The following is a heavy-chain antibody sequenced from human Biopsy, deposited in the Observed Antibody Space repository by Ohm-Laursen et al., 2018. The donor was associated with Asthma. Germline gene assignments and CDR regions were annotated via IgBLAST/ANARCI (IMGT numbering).Heavy chain of an antibody. V-gene: IGHV4-39*01. CDR3: ARFTASITIFGVVNNWFDP. Sequence: SEILSLTCTVSGGSISSSSYYWGWIRQPPGKGLEWIGSIYYSGSTYYNPSLKSRVTISVDTSKNQFSLKLSSVTAADTAVYYCARFTASITIFGVVNNWFDPWGQGTLVTVSS. D-gene: IGHD3-3*01. J-gene: IGHJ5*02. CDR2: IYYSGST. CDR1: GGSISSSSYY.